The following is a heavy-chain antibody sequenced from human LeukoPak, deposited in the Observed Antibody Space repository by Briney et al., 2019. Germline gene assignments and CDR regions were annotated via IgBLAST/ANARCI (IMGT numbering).Heavy chain of an antibody. D-gene: IGHD6-19*01. CDR2: IYYSGST. J-gene: IGHJ4*02. Sequence: PSETLSLTCTVSGGPISSYYWSWIRQPPGKGLEWVGYIYYSGSTNYNPSLKSRVTISVDTSKNQFSLKLSSVTAADTAVYYCARAYSSGWYPALYYFDYWGQGTLVTVSS. V-gene: IGHV4-59*01. CDR1: GGPISSYY. CDR3: ARAYSSGWYPALYYFDY.